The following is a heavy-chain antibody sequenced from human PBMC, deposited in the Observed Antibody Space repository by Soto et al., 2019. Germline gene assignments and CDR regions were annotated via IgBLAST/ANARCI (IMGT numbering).Heavy chain of an antibody. CDR2: IYYSGST. V-gene: IGHV4-59*08. CDR3: ARVGTTVTTPYNFDS. Sequence: SETLSLTCIVSGGSISSYHWSWIRQPPGKGLEWIGYIYYSGSTTYNPSLESRVTISIDTSKKQFSLKLSSVTAADTAVYYCARVGTTVTTPYNFDSWGQGTLVTVSS. J-gene: IGHJ4*02. D-gene: IGHD4-17*01. CDR1: GGSISSYH.